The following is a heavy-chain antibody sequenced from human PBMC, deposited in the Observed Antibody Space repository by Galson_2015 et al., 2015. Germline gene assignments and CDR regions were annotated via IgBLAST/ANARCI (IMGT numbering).Heavy chain of an antibody. D-gene: IGHD5-18*01. CDR1: GDSVSSYSAA. V-gene: IGHV6-1*01. CDR3: ARDADTAMVMGAMGRMYAFDI. Sequence: CAISGDSVSSYSAAWYWIRQSPSRGLEWLGRTYYRSKWYNDYAVSVKSRITINPGTSKNQFSLQLKSVTPEDTAVYYCARDADTAMVMGAMGRMYAFDIWGQGTVVTVSS. CDR2: TYYRSKWYN. J-gene: IGHJ3*02.